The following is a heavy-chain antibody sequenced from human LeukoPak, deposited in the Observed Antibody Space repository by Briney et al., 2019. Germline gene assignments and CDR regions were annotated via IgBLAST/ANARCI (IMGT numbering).Heavy chain of an antibody. CDR2: ISGSGGST. Sequence: GGSLRLSCAASGFTFSSYAMSWVRQAPGKGLEWVSAISGSGGSTYYADSAKGRFTFSRDNAKSSLYQQINSLRAEDTAVYYCARLGEKADFDYWGQGTLVTVSS. D-gene: IGHD3-16*01. CDR1: GFTFSSYA. V-gene: IGHV3-23*01. J-gene: IGHJ4*02. CDR3: ARLGEKADFDY.